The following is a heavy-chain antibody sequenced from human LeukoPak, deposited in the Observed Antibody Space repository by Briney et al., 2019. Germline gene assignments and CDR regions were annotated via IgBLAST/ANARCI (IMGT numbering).Heavy chain of an antibody. J-gene: IGHJ6*02. Sequence: GGSLRLSCAASGFNFNAYSMNWVRQAPGKGLEWVSSISSGGTSMYYADSVKGRFTISRDNAKNSLFLQMNSLRAEDTSVYYCARHTGPYYSSGSYGMDVWGQGATVTVSS. V-gene: IGHV3-21*01. CDR3: ARHTGPYYSSGSYGMDV. CDR2: ISSGGTSM. D-gene: IGHD3-10*01. CDR1: GFNFNAYS.